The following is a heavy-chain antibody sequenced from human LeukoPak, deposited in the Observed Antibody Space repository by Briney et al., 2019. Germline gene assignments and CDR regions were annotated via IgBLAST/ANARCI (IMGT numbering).Heavy chain of an antibody. V-gene: IGHV1-46*01. D-gene: IGHD5-24*01. CDR3: AREIGPIQLHLWGSAFDY. CDR1: GYTFTNYY. Sequence: ASVKVSCKASGYTFTNYYIHWVRQAPGQGLEWMGIINPGGRSTSYAQKFQGRVTMTRDTSTSTVYMELSSLRSEDTAVYYCAREIGPIQLHLWGSAFDYWGQGTLVTVSS. J-gene: IGHJ4*02. CDR2: INPGGRST.